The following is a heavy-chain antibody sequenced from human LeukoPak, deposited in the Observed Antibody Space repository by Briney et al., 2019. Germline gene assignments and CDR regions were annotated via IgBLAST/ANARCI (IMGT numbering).Heavy chain of an antibody. Sequence: SETLSLTCAVYGGSFSGYYWSWIRQPPGKGLEWIGEINHSGSTNYNPSLKSRVTISVDTSKNQFSLKLSSVTATDTAVYYCARDQYSSSSDYWGQGTLVTVSS. CDR3: ARDQYSSSSDY. V-gene: IGHV4-34*01. CDR1: GGSFSGYY. J-gene: IGHJ4*02. CDR2: INHSGST. D-gene: IGHD6-6*01.